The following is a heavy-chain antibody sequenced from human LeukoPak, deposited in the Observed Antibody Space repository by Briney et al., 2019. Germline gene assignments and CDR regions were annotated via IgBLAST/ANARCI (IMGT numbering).Heavy chain of an antibody. Sequence: GGSLRLSCAASGFTFSSYAMSWVRQAPGKGLEWVSAITSGGTSTYFADFVTGRFTVSRDNSKNTLYLQMNSLRAEDTAVYYCAKDLRLSSWVQLIFDPWGQGTLVTVSS. CDR2: ITSGGTST. V-gene: IGHV3-23*01. J-gene: IGHJ5*02. CDR3: AKDLRLSSWVQLIFDP. CDR1: GFTFSSYA. D-gene: IGHD1-1*01.